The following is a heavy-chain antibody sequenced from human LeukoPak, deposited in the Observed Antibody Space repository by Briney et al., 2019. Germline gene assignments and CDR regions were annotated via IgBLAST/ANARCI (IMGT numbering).Heavy chain of an antibody. Sequence: ASVEVSCKASGYTFTNHDINWVRQASGQGLEWMEWMNPKSGNTGYLQKFQGRVTMTRDTSMSTAFMELNSLTSEDTAVYYCTRGVNSQGTAMVLFDSWGQGSLVTVSA. V-gene: IGHV1-8*01. CDR2: MNPKSGNT. D-gene: IGHD5-18*01. CDR3: TRGVNSQGTAMVLFDS. CDR1: GYTFTNHD. J-gene: IGHJ4*02.